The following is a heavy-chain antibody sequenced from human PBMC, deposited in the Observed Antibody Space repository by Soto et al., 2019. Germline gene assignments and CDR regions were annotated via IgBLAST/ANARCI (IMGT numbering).Heavy chain of an antibody. V-gene: IGHV4-31*03. J-gene: IGHJ4*02. Sequence: QVQLQESDPGLVNPSQTLSLTCTGSGGSISSAAYYCSWIRQHPGKGLEWIGYISHSGSTYYNPSLKSRVIISVDTSKNQFALSLTSVTAADTAVYYCAREYTYGSNFFDCWGQGALVTVSS. CDR3: AREYTYGSNFFDC. CDR2: ISHSGST. CDR1: GGSISSAAYY. D-gene: IGHD2-2*02.